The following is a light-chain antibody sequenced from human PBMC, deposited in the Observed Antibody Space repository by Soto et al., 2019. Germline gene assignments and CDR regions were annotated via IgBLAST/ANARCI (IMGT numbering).Light chain of an antibody. Sequence: EIVLTQSPATLSSFPGDRVTLSCRASQAVNTRLAWYQHKPGQAPRLLIYLTSNRAAGIPARFSGSGSGTDFTLTISVVEPEAFAVYYCHQRQSWPRTFGQGTKVDIK. CDR3: HQRQSWPRT. CDR1: QAVNTR. V-gene: IGKV3-11*01. J-gene: IGKJ1*01. CDR2: LTS.